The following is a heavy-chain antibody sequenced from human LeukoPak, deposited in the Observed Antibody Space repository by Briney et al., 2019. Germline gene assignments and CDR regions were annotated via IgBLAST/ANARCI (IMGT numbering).Heavy chain of an antibody. J-gene: IGHJ4*02. CDR1: GFTFSSYA. CDR2: ISGSGGST. D-gene: IGHD3-10*01. Sequence: PGGSLRLSCAASGFTFSSYAMSWVRQAPGKGLEWVSAISGSGGSTYYADSVKGRFTISRDNSKNTLYLQMNSLRAEDTAVYYCAKHYMGSYDNRGLDYWGQGTLVTVSS. V-gene: IGHV3-23*01. CDR3: AKHYMGSYDNRGLDY.